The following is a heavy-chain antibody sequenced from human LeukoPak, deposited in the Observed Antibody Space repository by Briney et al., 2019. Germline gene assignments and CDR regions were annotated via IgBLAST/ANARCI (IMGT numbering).Heavy chain of an antibody. CDR1: GGSLSPYY. V-gene: IGHV4-34*01. J-gene: IGHJ4*02. CDR3: ATLGGLYYESHGYPDFDH. D-gene: IGHD3-22*01. CDR2: INQSGST. Sequence: SETLSLTCSVSGGSLSPYYWSWIRQPPGGGLEWLGEINQSGSTNYNPCLKSRVTISVEKFKNQFSLEVTSVTAADTAIYYCATLGGLYYESHGYPDFDHWGQGTLVTVSS.